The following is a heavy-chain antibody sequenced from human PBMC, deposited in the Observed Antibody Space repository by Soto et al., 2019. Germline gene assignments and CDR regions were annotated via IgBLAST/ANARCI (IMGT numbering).Heavy chain of an antibody. Sequence: EVQLLESGGGVVQPGGSLRLSCSASGFTFSVYAMGWVRQAPGKGLEWVSTISTSGGTTYYADSVKGRFTISRDNSKNPLFLLMNSLRAEETAVYYCASISYGDPPDYWGQGSLVTGSS. CDR2: ISTSGGTT. J-gene: IGHJ4*02. CDR3: ASISYGDPPDY. D-gene: IGHD4-17*01. V-gene: IGHV3-23*01. CDR1: GFTFSVYA.